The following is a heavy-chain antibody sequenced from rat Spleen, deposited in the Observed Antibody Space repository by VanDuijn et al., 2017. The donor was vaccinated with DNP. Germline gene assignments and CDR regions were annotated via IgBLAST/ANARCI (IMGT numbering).Heavy chain of an antibody. Sequence: EVQLVETGGGSVQPGRSLKLSCVASGFTFSGYWMFWIRQAPGKGLEWVASINPDGATTHYSDSVMGRFTISRDNAKSSLFLQMDSLKSEDTATYYCASHDYSYWGQGVMVTVSS. V-gene: IGHV5-58*01. J-gene: IGHJ2*01. CDR3: ASHDYSY. CDR2: INPDGATT. D-gene: IGHD1-7*01. CDR1: GFTFSGYW.